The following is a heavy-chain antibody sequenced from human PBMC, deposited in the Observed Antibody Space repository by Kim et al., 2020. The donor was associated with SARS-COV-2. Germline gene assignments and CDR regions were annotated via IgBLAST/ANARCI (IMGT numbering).Heavy chain of an antibody. D-gene: IGHD3-16*01. V-gene: IGHV1-2*02. CDR3: ARQPGISWVKGYFDY. CDR2: VNPNSGVT. CDR1: GYTFTDNY. Sequence: ASVKVSCKTSGYTFTDNYIHWVRQAPGQGLEWMGWVNPNSGVTNYAQKFQGRVTLTRDAPVNTAYLELSSLGSDDTAVYFCARQPGISWVKGYFDYWGQG. J-gene: IGHJ4*02.